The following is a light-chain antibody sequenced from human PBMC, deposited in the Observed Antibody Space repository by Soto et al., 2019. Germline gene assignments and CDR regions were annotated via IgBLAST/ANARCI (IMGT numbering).Light chain of an antibody. CDR3: QQSYSTGYT. CDR2: AAS. J-gene: IGKJ2*01. CDR1: RTIIGY. V-gene: IGKV1-39*01. Sequence: DIQMTQSPSSLSASVGDRVTITCRASRTIIGYLNWYQLKPGKAPKLLIYAASSLHSGVPSRFSGSGSGTDFTLTISGLLCEDFATYYCQQSYSTGYTFGQGTKVEIK.